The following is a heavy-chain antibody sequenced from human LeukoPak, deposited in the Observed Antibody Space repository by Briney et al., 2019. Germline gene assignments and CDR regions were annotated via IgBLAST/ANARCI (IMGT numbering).Heavy chain of an antibody. V-gene: IGHV5-10-1*01. CDR2: IDPSDSYT. J-gene: IGHJ4*02. CDR3: ARHDSSGWYEEY. D-gene: IGHD6-19*01. CDR1: GYSFTSYW. Sequence: GESLKISCEGSGYSFTSYWISWVRQMPGKGLEWMGRIDPSDSYTNYSPSFQGHVTISADKSISTAYLQWSSLKASDTAMYYCARHDSSGWYEEYWGQGTLVTVSS.